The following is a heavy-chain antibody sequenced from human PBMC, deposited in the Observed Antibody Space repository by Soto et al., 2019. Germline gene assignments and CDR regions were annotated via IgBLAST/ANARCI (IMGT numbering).Heavy chain of an antibody. CDR1: GFTFSSYG. V-gene: IGHV3-30*18. D-gene: IGHD6-13*01. J-gene: IGHJ4*02. CDR2: ISYDGSNK. CDR3: AKDKQQQLLIEGTFDY. Sequence: GGSLRLSCAASGFTFSSYGMHWVRQAPGKGLEWVAVISYDGSNKYYADSVKGRFTISRDNSKNTLYLQMNSLRAEDTAVYYCAKDKQQQLLIEGTFDYWGQGTLVTVSS.